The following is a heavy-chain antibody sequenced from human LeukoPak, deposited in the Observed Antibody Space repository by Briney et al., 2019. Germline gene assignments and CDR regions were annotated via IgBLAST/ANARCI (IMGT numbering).Heavy chain of an antibody. CDR1: GDSISSYY. CDR2: IYTSGST. D-gene: IGHD2-8*01. V-gene: IGHV4-4*07. CDR3: ARDRLMVYAGPWFDP. J-gene: IGHJ5*02. Sequence: SKTLSLTCTVSGDSISSYYWSWIQQPAGKGLEWIGRIYTSGSTNYNPSLKSRVTMSVDTSKNQFSLKLSSVTAADTAVYYCARDRLMVYAGPWFDPWGQGTLVTVSS.